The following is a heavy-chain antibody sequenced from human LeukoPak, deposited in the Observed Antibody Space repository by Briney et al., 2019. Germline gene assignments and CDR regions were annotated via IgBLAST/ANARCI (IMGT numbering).Heavy chain of an antibody. Sequence: GESLKISCKGSGYSFTSYWIGWVRQMPGKGLEWMGMIFPGDSDTRYSPSFQGQVTISADKSINTAYLQWSSLKASDTAMYYCAKINTGTTAYYYYYMDVWGKGTTVTVSS. CDR1: GYSFTSYW. D-gene: IGHD1-7*01. V-gene: IGHV5-51*01. CDR3: AKINTGTTAYYYYYMDV. CDR2: IFPGDSDT. J-gene: IGHJ6*03.